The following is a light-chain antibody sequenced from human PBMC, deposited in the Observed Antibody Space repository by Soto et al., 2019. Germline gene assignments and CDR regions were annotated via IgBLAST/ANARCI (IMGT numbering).Light chain of an antibody. CDR2: GAS. V-gene: IGKV3-15*01. CDR1: QRISNS. CDR3: HQYSNWPPFT. Sequence: VMTQSPATLSVSPGERATLSSRASQRISNSLAWYQQRPDQAPRLLIYGASTRATGIPARFSGSGSGTDFTLTISGLQSEDFAVYYCHQYSNWPPFTFGPGTKVDIK. J-gene: IGKJ3*01.